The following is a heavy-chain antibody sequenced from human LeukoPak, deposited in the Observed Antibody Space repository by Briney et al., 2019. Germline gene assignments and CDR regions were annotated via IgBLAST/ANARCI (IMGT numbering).Heavy chain of an antibody. D-gene: IGHD3-10*01. CDR3: AKSPLRFGELRTHYWYFDL. J-gene: IGHJ2*01. Sequence: GGSLRLSCAASGFTFSGAWMHWVRQAPGKGLVWVSRINNDGSSTRYVDSVKGRFTISRDNAKNTLYLQMNSLRAEDTAVYYCAKSPLRFGELRTHYWYFDLWGRGTLVTVSS. CDR1: GFTFSGAW. CDR2: INNDGSST. V-gene: IGHV3-74*01.